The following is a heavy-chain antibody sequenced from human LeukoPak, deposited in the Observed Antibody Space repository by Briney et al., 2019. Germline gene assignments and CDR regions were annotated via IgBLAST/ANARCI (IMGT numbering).Heavy chain of an antibody. D-gene: IGHD3-10*01. V-gene: IGHV3-30*02. J-gene: IGHJ4*02. CDR2: IRYDGSNK. CDR3: AKDTYGSGSYSFDY. CDR1: GFTFSSYG. Sequence: GGSLRLSCGASGFTFSSYGMHWVRQAPGKGLEWVAFIRYDGSNKYYADSVKGRFTISRDNSKNTLYLQMNSLRAEDTAVYYCAKDTYGSGSYSFDYWGQGTLVTVSS.